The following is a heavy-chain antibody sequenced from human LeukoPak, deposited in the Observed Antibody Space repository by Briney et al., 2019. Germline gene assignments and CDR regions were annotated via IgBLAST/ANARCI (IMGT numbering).Heavy chain of an antibody. CDR3: AREIVVVVAATSYYYYMDV. J-gene: IGHJ6*03. D-gene: IGHD2-15*01. V-gene: IGHV1-2*02. CDR2: INPNSGGT. Sequence: ASVKVSCKASGYTFTTYYVHWVRQAPGQGLEWMGWINPNSGGTNYAQKFQGRVTMTRDTSISTAYMELSRLRSDDTAVYYCAREIVVVVAATSYYYYMDVWGKGTTVTVSS. CDR1: GYTFTTYY.